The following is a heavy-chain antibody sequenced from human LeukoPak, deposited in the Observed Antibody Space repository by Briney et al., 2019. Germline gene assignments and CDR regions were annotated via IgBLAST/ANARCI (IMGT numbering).Heavy chain of an antibody. D-gene: IGHD1-26*01. Sequence: ASVKVSCKASGYTFTSYYMHWVRQAPGQGLEWMGIINPSISTTSYAQKFQGRVTMTRDTSTTTVYMELSSLRSEDTAVYYCAKIVGASNGYFDYWGQGTLVTVSS. CDR2: INPSISTT. J-gene: IGHJ4*02. CDR1: GYTFTSYY. CDR3: AKIVGASNGYFDY. V-gene: IGHV1-46*01.